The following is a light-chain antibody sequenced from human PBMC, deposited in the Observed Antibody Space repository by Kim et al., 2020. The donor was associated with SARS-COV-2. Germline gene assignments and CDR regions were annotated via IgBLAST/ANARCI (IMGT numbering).Light chain of an antibody. CDR1: SSNIGAGYD. CDR2: GNS. Sequence: VLTQPPSVSGAPGQRVTISCTGSSSNIGAGYDVHWYQQLPGTAPKLLIYGNSNRPSGVPDRFSGSKSGTSASLAITGLQAEDEADYYCQSYDSSLSGSGVFGGGTQLTVL. J-gene: IGLJ2*01. CDR3: QSYDSSLSGSGV. V-gene: IGLV1-40*01.